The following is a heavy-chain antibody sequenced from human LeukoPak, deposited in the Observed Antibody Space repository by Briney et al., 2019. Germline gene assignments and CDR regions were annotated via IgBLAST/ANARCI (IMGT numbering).Heavy chain of an antibody. Sequence: GGSLRLSCVASGLTFNHHAMTWVRQAPGKGLEWVSSIGVSGGITYYADSVKGRFTISRDNSMNTLFLRMNSLRDEDTAVYYCVCGSAGTDNEGYWGQGTLVAVSS. CDR3: VCGSAGTDNEGY. CDR2: IGVSGGIT. CDR1: GLTFNHHA. D-gene: IGHD2-21*01. J-gene: IGHJ4*02. V-gene: IGHV3-23*01.